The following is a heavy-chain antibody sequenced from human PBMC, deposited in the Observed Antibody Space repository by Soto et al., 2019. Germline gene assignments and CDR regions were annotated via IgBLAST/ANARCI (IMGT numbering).Heavy chain of an antibody. CDR2: ISWDGGST. V-gene: IGHV3-43D*04. CDR3: AKDFRVAAAGSYGMDV. D-gene: IGHD6-13*01. J-gene: IGHJ6*02. CDR1: GFTFDDYA. Sequence: GGSLRLSCAASGFTFDDYAMHWVRQAPGKGLEWVSLISWDGGSTYYADSVKGRFTISRDNSKNSLYLQMNSLRAEDTALYYCAKDFRVAAAGSYGMDVWGQGTTVTVS.